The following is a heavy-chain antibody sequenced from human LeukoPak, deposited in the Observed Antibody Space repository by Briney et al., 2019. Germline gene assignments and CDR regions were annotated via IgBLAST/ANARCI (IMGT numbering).Heavy chain of an antibody. V-gene: IGHV7-4-1*02. Sequence: GASVTVSSKASGYTFTSYAMNWVRQAPGQGLEWMGWINTNTGNPTYAQGFTGRFVFSLDTSVSTAYLQISSLKAEDTAVYYCARWSKYYDFWSGYDTHMDVWGKGTTVTVSS. J-gene: IGHJ6*03. CDR3: ARWSKYYDFWSGYDTHMDV. CDR1: GYTFTSYA. CDR2: INTNTGNP. D-gene: IGHD3-3*01.